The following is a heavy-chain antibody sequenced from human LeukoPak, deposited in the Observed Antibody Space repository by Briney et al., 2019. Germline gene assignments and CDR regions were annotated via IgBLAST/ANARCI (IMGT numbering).Heavy chain of an antibody. J-gene: IGHJ3*02. Sequence: GASVKVSCKASGYTFTSYGISWVRQAPGQGLEWMGWISAYNGNTNYAQKLQGRVTMTTDTSTSTAYMELRSLRSDDTAVYYCARDQDGYSSTPWAFDIWGQGTMVTVSS. CDR1: GYTFTSYG. D-gene: IGHD6-13*01. V-gene: IGHV1-18*01. CDR3: ARDQDGYSSTPWAFDI. CDR2: ISAYNGNT.